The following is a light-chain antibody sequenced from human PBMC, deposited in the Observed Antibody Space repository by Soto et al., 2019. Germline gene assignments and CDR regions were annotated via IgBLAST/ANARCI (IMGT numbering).Light chain of an antibody. CDR1: QSISSY. V-gene: IGKV3-11*01. Sequence: EIVLTQSPATLSLSPGERATLSCRASQSISSYLAWYQQKPGQPPRLLIYDASNRATGIPDRFSGSGSETDFTLTISSLDPEDFAVYYCQHFGTFGQGTKVDIK. CDR3: QHFGT. J-gene: IGKJ1*01. CDR2: DAS.